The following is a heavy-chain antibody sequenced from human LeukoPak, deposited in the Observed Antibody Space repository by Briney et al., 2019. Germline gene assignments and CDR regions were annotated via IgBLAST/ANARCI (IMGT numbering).Heavy chain of an antibody. Sequence: KPSETLSLTCAVYGGSFSGYHWTWIRQPPGKGLEWIGETNHNGNTNYNPSLKSRVTISVDTSKNQFSLELSFVTAADTAVYYCARPSRSLWFGDLYFDYWGQGTLVTVSS. CDR1: GGSFSGYH. CDR2: TNHNGNT. J-gene: IGHJ4*02. CDR3: ARPSRSLWFGDLYFDY. V-gene: IGHV4-34*01. D-gene: IGHD3-10*01.